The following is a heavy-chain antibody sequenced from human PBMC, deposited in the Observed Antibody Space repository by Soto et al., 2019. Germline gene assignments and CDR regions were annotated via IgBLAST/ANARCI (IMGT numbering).Heavy chain of an antibody. V-gene: IGHV3-11*01. D-gene: IGHD1-7*01. CDR1: GFTFRDYY. J-gene: IGHJ3*02. CDR3: ARDRYNWNFDAFDI. Sequence: AGGSLRLSCAASGFTFRDYYMSWIRQAPGKGLEWVSYISSSGSTIYYADSVKGRFTISRDNAKNSLYLQMNSLRAEDTAVYYCARDRYNWNFDAFDIWGQGTMVTVSS. CDR2: ISSSGSTI.